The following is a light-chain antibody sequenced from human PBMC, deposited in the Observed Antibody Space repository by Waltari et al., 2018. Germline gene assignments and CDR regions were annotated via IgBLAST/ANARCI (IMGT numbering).Light chain of an antibody. CDR2: DVA. CDR1: SSDVDGFNF. Sequence: QSALTQPASMSGSPGQSITISCTGTSSDVDGFNFVPWYQQYPGKAPKLIIYDVANRRSGVAHRFSGSRSGNPASRTISGLQAEDEADYYCSSYTSVNTRFGGGTKLTVL. CDR3: SSYTSVNTR. V-gene: IGLV2-14*03. J-gene: IGLJ2*01.